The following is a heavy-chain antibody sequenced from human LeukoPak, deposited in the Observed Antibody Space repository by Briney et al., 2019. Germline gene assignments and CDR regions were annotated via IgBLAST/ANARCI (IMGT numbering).Heavy chain of an antibody. V-gene: IGHV3-11*04. CDR2: INSAGDNI. CDR1: GFTFSDYF. Sequence: GGSLRLSCVASGFTFSDYFMSWIRQAPGKGLEWLSFINSAGDNIYYADSVKGRFTISRDNAEKTLYLEMNSLRMEDTAIYYCATSRVFAYWGQGTLVTVSS. CDR3: ATSRVFAY. J-gene: IGHJ4*02.